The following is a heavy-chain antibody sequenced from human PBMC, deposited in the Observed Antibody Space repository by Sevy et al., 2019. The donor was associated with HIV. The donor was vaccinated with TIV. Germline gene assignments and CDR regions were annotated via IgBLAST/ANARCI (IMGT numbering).Heavy chain of an antibody. CDR3: AKEGKNISSWFDP. V-gene: IGHV1-18*01. CDR2: ISGYNGYT. D-gene: IGHD3-3*02. Sequence: ASVKVSCKASGYSFTNYRIGWVRQAPGQGLEWMGWISGYNGYTNYAQNLQGRVTMTTDTSTSTAYMELRSLRSDDTAIYYCAKEGKNISSWFDPWGQGTLVTVSS. J-gene: IGHJ5*02. CDR1: GYSFTNYR.